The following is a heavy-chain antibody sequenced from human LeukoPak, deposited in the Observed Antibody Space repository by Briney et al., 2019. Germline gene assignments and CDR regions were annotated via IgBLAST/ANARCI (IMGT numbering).Heavy chain of an antibody. CDR1: GYTFTSYG. V-gene: IGHV1-18*01. Sequence: ASVKVSCKASGYTFTSYGISWVRQAPGQGLEWMGWISAYNGNTNYAQKLQGRVTMTTDTSTSTAYMELRSLRSDDTAVYYCARDLFPITMIVVVLPRNAFDIWGQGTMVTVSS. D-gene: IGHD3-22*01. CDR3: ARDLFPITMIVVVLPRNAFDI. CDR2: ISAYNGNT. J-gene: IGHJ3*02.